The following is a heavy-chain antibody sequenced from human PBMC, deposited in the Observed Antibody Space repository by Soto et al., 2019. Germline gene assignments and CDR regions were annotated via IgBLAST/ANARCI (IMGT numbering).Heavy chain of an antibody. CDR3: TTGPNLRPLAAFDI. V-gene: IGHV3-23*01. CDR1: RFTFSRYA. J-gene: IGHJ3*02. Sequence: GGSLRLSCAASRFTFSRYAMTWVRQAPGKGLEWVSAISGSGDSTYYADSVKGRFTISRDNSKNTLYLQMNSLKTEDTAVYYCTTGPNLRPLAAFDIWGQGTVVTVSS. CDR2: ISGSGDST.